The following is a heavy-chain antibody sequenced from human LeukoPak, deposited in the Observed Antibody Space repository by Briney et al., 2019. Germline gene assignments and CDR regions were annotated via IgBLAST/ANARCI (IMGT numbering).Heavy chain of an antibody. D-gene: IGHD5-12*01. Sequence: GGSLRLSCAASGFTFSSYAMSWVRQAPGKGLEWVSAISGGGGSTYYADSVKGRFTISRDNSKNTLYLQMNSLRAEDTAVYYCAKDLLSPIALRLFDYWGQGTLVTVSS. J-gene: IGHJ4*02. V-gene: IGHV3-23*01. CDR3: AKDLLSPIALRLFDY. CDR2: ISGGGGST. CDR1: GFTFSSYA.